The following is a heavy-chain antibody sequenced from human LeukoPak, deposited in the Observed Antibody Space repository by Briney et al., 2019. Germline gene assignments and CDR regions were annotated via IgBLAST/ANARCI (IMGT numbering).Heavy chain of an antibody. CDR3: AKLSSSSPYYFDY. Sequence: GGSLRLSCAASGFTFSSYAMSWVRQAPGEGLEWVSAISGSGGSTYYADSAKGRFTISRDNSKNTLYLQMNSLRAEDTAVYYCAKLSSSSPYYFDYWGQGTLVTVSS. D-gene: IGHD6-6*01. V-gene: IGHV3-23*01. CDR1: GFTFSSYA. J-gene: IGHJ4*02. CDR2: ISGSGGST.